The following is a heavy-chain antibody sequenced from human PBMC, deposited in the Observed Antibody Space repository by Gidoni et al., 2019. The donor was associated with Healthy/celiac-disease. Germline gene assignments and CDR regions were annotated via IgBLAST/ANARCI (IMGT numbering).Heavy chain of an antibody. J-gene: IGHJ6*02. CDR2: ISYDGSNK. Sequence: QVQLVESGGGVVQPGRSLRLSCAASGFTFSSYGMHWVRQATGKGLGWVAVISYDGSNKYYADSVKGRFTISRDNSKNTLYLQMNSLRAEDTAVYYCAKEKGRDTIFGVVISGMDVWGQGTTVTVSS. V-gene: IGHV3-30*18. CDR3: AKEKGRDTIFGVVISGMDV. CDR1: GFTFSSYG. D-gene: IGHD3-3*01.